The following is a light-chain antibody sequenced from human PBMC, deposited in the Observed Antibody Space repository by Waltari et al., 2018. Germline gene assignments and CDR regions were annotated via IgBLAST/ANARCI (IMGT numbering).Light chain of an antibody. Sequence: QSALTQPAPVSASPGQSITISCTGTSGDVGGYDSVPWYQQHPGKAPQLIIYDVNKRPSGVSHRFSASKSGNTASLTIFGLQAEDEADYYCISYTSTTTYVVVGGGTKLTVL. J-gene: IGLJ2*01. CDR2: DVN. V-gene: IGLV2-14*03. CDR1: SGDVGGYDS. CDR3: ISYTSTTTYVV.